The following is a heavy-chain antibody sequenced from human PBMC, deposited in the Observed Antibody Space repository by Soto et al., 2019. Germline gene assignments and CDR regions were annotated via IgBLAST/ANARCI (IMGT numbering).Heavy chain of an antibody. V-gene: IGHV3-23*01. Sequence: GGSLRLSRAASGFNYSNYTMNWVRQAPWKGLEWVSGIGGSGTSAYYADSVKGRFAISRDNPENTVFLQLNSLSADDTAVYFCAKSRYVDCSGDFYDFWGQGT. CDR3: AKSRYVDCSGDFYDF. CDR1: GFNYSNYT. CDR2: IGGSGTSA. J-gene: IGHJ4*02. D-gene: IGHD2-21*01.